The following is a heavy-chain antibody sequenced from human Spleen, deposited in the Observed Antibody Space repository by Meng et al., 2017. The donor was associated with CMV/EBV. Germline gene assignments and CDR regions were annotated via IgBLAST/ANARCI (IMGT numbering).Heavy chain of an antibody. V-gene: IGHV1-69*05. CDR1: GGTFNSYT. J-gene: IGHJ4*02. CDR2: IIPIFKTP. CDR3: AKDRAYSYGPSGY. D-gene: IGHD5-18*01. Sequence: SVKVSCKASGGTFNSYTISWVRQAPGQGLEWMGGIIPIFKTPDYAQKFQGRVTISTDESTGTAYMELRSLRSEDTAVYYCAKDRAYSYGPSGYWGQGTLVTVSS.